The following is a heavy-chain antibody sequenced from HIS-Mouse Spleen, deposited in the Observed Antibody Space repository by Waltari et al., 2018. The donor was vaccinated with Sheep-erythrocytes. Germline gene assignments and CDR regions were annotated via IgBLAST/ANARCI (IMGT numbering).Heavy chain of an antibody. CDR2: IYYSGST. D-gene: IGHD1-26*01. Sequence: QLQLQESGPGRVKPSETLSLTCTVSGGSISSSSYYWGWIRQPPGKGLEWIGSIYYSGSTYYNPSLKSRVTISVDTSKNQFSLKLSSVTAADTAVYYCARESGAGSYYNVRDAFDIWGQGTMVTVSS. J-gene: IGHJ3*02. CDR3: ARESGAGSYYNVRDAFDI. V-gene: IGHV4-39*07. CDR1: GGSISSSSYY.